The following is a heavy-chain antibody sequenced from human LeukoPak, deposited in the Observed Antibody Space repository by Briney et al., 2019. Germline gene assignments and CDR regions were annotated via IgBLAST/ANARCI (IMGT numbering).Heavy chain of an antibody. V-gene: IGHV3-48*03. CDR3: ARGARKGDDYGGFFDY. CDR1: GFTFSSYE. CDR2: IGSSDSTT. Sequence: GGSLRLSCVASGFTFSSYEMNWVRQAPGKGLEWLSYIGSSDSTTHYADSVKGRFTISRDNAKNSLYLQMNSLRVEDTAVYYCARGARKGDDYGGFFDYWGQGTLVTVSS. J-gene: IGHJ4*02. D-gene: IGHD4-23*01.